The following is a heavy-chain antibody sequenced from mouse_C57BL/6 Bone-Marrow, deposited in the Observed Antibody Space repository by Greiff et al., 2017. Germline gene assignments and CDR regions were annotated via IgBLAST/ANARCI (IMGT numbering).Heavy chain of an antibody. V-gene: IGHV1-81*01. D-gene: IGHD2-14*01. Sequence: VQLQQSGAELARPGASVKLSCKASGYTFTSYGISWVKQRTGQGLEWIGEIYPRSGNTYYNEKFKGKATLTADKSSSTAYMELRSRTSEDSAVYFCARFRPRVRRPSWFAYWGQGTLVTVSA. CDR1: GYTFTSYG. CDR3: ARFRPRVRRPSWFAY. J-gene: IGHJ3*01. CDR2: IYPRSGNT.